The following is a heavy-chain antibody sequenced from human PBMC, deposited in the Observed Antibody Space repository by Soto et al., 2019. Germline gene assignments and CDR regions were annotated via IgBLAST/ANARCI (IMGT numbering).Heavy chain of an antibody. V-gene: IGHV3-23*01. CDR2: ISDSGGST. Sequence: EVQLLESGGGLVQPGGSLRLSCAASGFTFSSYAMSWVRQAPGKGLEWVSGISDSGGSTYYADSVKGRFTISRDNSKNTLYLQMNSLRAEDTAVYYCANGCGGTCYSRIHYLGQGTLVTVSS. J-gene: IGHJ4*02. CDR1: GFTFSSYA. CDR3: ANGCGGTCYSRIHY. D-gene: IGHD2-15*01.